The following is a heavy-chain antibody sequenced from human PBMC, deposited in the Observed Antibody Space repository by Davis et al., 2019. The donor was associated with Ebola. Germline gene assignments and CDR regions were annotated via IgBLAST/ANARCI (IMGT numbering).Heavy chain of an antibody. J-gene: IGHJ6*02. D-gene: IGHD3-22*01. CDR3: AKRGDYYDSSGYYRIYYYYGMDV. CDR1: GFIFSNYA. Sequence: PGGSLRLSCSASGFIFSNYAMNWVRQAPGKGLEWISRVTSGGSKTFYADSVKGRFTISRDNSKNTLYLQMNSLRAEDTAVYYCAKRGDYYDSSGYYRIYYYYGMDVWGQGTTVTVSS. V-gene: IGHV3-23*01. CDR2: VTSGGSKT.